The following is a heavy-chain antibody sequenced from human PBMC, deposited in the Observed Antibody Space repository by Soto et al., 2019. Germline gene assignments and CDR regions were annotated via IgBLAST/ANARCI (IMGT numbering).Heavy chain of an antibody. Sequence: CCSIINKHPGKGLEWIGYIYYSGTTYYNPSLKSRVTISVDTAKNQFSMKLNSVTAADTAVFFFSRILRHTSLNHGLDIWG. D-gene: IGHD3-9*01. CDR2: IYYSGTT. V-gene: IGHV4-30-4*05. CDR1: C. J-gene: IGHJ6*01. CDR3: SRILRHTSLNHGLDI.